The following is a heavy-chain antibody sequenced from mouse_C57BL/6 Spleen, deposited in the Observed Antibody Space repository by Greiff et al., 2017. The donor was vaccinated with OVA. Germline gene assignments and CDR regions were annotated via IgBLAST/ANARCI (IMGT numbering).Heavy chain of an antibody. D-gene: IGHD3-2*01. J-gene: IGHJ2*01. Sequence: VQLQQPGAELVRPGSSVKLSCKASGYTFTSYWMHWVKQRPIQGLEWIGNIDPSDSETHYNQKFKDKATLTVDKSSSTAYMQLSSLTSEDSAVYYCARGRQGYYFDYWGQGTTLTVSS. CDR2: IDPSDSET. V-gene: IGHV1-52*01. CDR1: GYTFTSYW. CDR3: ARGRQGYYFDY.